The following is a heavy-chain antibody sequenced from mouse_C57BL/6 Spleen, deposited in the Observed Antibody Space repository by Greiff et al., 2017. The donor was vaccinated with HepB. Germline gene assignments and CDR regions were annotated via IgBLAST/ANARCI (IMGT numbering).Heavy chain of an antibody. CDR1: GYTFTSYW. J-gene: IGHJ4*01. CDR2: INPSSGYT. D-gene: IGHD1-1*01. CDR3: AREITTVVAYYAMDY. Sequence: QVQLQQSGAELAKPGASVKLSCKASGYTFTSYWMHWVKQRPGQGLEWIGYINPSSGYTKYNQKFKDKATLTADKSSSTAYMQMSSLTYEDSAVDYCAREITTVVAYYAMDYWGQGTSVTVSS. V-gene: IGHV1-7*01.